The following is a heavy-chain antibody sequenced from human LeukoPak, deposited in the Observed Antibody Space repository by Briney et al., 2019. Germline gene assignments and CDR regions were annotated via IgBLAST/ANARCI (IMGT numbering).Heavy chain of an antibody. CDR2: IYYSGST. D-gene: IGHD6-19*01. Sequence: PSETLSLTCTVSGGSISSYYWSWIRQPPGKGLEWIGYIYYSGSTNYNPSLKSRVTISVDTSKNQFSLKLSSVTAADTAVYYCARDQDGQWLVFDYWGQGTLVAVSS. CDR3: ARDQDGQWLVFDY. V-gene: IGHV4-59*01. J-gene: IGHJ4*02. CDR1: GGSISSYY.